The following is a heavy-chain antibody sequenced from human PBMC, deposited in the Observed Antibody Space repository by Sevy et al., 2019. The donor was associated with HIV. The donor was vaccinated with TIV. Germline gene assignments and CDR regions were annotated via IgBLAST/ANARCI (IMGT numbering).Heavy chain of an antibody. J-gene: IGHJ4*02. D-gene: IGHD6-19*01. Sequence: GGSLRLSCAASGFTFSSYAMHWVRQAPGKALEWVAVISYDGSNKYYADSVKGRFTISRDNSKNTLYLQMNSLRAEDTAVYYCARDATTSSGWYKALDYWGQGTLVTVSS. CDR2: ISYDGSNK. V-gene: IGHV3-30-3*01. CDR1: GFTFSSYA. CDR3: ARDATTSSGWYKALDY.